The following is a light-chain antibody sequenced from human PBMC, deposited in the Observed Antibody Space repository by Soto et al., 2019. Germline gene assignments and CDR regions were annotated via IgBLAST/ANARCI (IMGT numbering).Light chain of an antibody. CDR3: QQSYSTLYT. V-gene: IGKV1-39*01. CDR1: QNISIH. J-gene: IGKJ2*01. Sequence: DIQMTQSPSSLSASIGDRVTITCRASQNISIHLHWYQQKPGQAPKFLIYASSNLQSGVPSRFSGSGSGTDFTLTISSLQPEDFATYYCQQSYSTLYTFGQGTKLEIK. CDR2: ASS.